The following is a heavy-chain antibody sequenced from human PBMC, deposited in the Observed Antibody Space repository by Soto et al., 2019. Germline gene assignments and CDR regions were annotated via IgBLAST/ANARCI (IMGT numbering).Heavy chain of an antibody. J-gene: IGHJ4*01. CDR2: ISYDGNNK. CDR3: AKVPNFYYDSSWGSPQHDY. Sequence: PGGSLRLSCAASGFTFSSYGMHWVRQAPGKGLEWVAVISYDGNNKYYADSVKGRFTISRDNSKNTLYLQMNSLRAEDTAVYYCAKVPNFYYDSSWGSPQHDYWGHGTLVTVSS. V-gene: IGHV3-30*18. D-gene: IGHD3-22*01. CDR1: GFTFSSYG.